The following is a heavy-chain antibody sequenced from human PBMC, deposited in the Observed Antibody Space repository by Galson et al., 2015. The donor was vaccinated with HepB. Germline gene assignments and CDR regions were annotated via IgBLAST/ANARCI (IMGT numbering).Heavy chain of an antibody. CDR2: INAGNGNT. V-gene: IGHV1-3*01. D-gene: IGHD3-10*01. Sequence: SVKVSCKASGYTFTSYVIHWVRQAPGQRLEWMGWINAGNGNTKYSQKFQDRVTITRDTSATTAYMELSSLRSEDTAVYYCARDRTSGSYYLDYWGQGTLVTVSS. J-gene: IGHJ4*02. CDR1: GYTFTSYV. CDR3: ARDRTSGSYYLDY.